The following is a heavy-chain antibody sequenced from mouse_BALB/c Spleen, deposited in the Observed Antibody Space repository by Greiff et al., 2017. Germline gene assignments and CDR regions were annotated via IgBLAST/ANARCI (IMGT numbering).Heavy chain of an antibody. Sequence: EVQLVESGGGLVQPGGSLKLSCAASGFTFSSYTMSWVRQTPEKRLEWVAYISNGGGSTYYPDTVKGRFTISRDNAKNTLYLQMSSLKSEDTAMYYCARHDYGSPFAYWGQGTLVTVSA. CDR2: ISNGGGST. CDR1: GFTFSSYT. V-gene: IGHV5-12-2*01. J-gene: IGHJ3*01. D-gene: IGHD1-1*01. CDR3: ARHDYGSPFAY.